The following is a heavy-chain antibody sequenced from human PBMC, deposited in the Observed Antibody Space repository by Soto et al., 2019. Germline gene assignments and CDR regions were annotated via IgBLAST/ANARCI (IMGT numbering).Heavy chain of an antibody. J-gene: IGHJ5*02. CDR2: ISSSSSTI. Sequence: GGSLRLSSAASGFTFSSYSMNWVRQAPGKGLEWVSYISSSSSTIYYADSVKGRFTISRDNAKNSLYLQMNSLRDEDTAVYYCARDPGGSYPPWFDPWGQGTLVTVSS. CDR1: GFTFSSYS. V-gene: IGHV3-48*02. D-gene: IGHD1-26*01. CDR3: ARDPGGSYPPWFDP.